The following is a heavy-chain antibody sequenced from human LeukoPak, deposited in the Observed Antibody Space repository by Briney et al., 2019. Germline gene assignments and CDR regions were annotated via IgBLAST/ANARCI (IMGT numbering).Heavy chain of an antibody. V-gene: IGHV4-39*07. Sequence: SETLSLTCTVSGGSISSSSYYGGWIRQPPGKGLEWIGSIYYSGSTYYNPSLKSRVTISVDTSKNQFSLKLSSVTAADTAVYYCARDGSIVGATTSVYWGQGTLVTVSS. CDR2: IYYSGST. CDR3: ARDGSIVGATTSVY. D-gene: IGHD1-26*01. J-gene: IGHJ4*02. CDR1: GGSISSSSYY.